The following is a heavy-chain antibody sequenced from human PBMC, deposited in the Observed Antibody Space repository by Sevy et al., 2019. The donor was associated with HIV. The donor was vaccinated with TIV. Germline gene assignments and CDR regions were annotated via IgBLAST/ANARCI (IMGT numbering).Heavy chain of an antibody. CDR2: ISYNGRSK. CDR1: GFTVSKYA. D-gene: IGHD6-19*01. CDR3: ARGSGWRTEYYFDY. V-gene: IGHV3-30*04. J-gene: IGHJ4*02. Sequence: GGSLRLSCAASGFTVSKYAMYWVRQAPGKGLEWVALISYNGRSKDYSDSVKGRFTISRDSSNNNLYLQMNSLRAEDTAVYYCARGSGWRTEYYFDYWGQGILVTVSS.